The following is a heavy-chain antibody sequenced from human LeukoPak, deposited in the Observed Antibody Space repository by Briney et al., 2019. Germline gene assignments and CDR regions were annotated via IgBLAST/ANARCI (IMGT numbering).Heavy chain of an antibody. D-gene: IGHD1-26*01. Sequence: GGSLRLSCEASGFTFDAYAMHWVRQAPGKGLEWVSLINKDGSATYYADSVKGRFTISRDNSKNSLYLQMNSLRSEDTALYYCATWAFYHSLDVWGQGSTVTVSS. CDR2: INKDGSAT. V-gene: IGHV3-43*02. CDR1: GFTFDAYA. J-gene: IGHJ6*02. CDR3: ATWAFYHSLDV.